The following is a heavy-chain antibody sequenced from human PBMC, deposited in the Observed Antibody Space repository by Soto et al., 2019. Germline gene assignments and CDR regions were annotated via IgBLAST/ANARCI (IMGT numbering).Heavy chain of an antibody. CDR2: IYPGDSDT. D-gene: IGHD3-22*01. J-gene: IGHJ3*02. CDR1: GYSFTSYW. V-gene: IGHV5-51*01. Sequence: CESLKISCKGSGYSFTSYWIGWVRQMPGKGLEWMGIIYPGDSDTRYSPSFQGQVTISADKSISTAYLQWSSLKASDTAMYYCATSQSMIVVDYDAFDIWGQGTMVTVSS. CDR3: ATSQSMIVVDYDAFDI.